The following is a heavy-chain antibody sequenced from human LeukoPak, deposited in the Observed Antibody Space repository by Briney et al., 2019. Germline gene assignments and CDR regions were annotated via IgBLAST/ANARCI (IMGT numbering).Heavy chain of an antibody. CDR1: GFTFSSYW. J-gene: IGHJ4*02. V-gene: IGHV3-74*01. Sequence: GGSLRLSCAASGFTFSSYWMHWVRQAPGKGLVWVSRINTDGSSTSYADSVKGRFTISRDNAKNTLYLQMNSLRAEDTAVYYCTTHAGHTSYELLNFDFWGQGTPVTVSS. CDR2: INTDGSST. CDR3: TTHAGHTSYELLNFDF. D-gene: IGHD2-15*01.